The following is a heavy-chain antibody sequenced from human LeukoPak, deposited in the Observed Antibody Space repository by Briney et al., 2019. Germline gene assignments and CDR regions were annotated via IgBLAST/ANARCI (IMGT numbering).Heavy chain of an antibody. Sequence: GGSLRLSCAASGFTFSSYGMHWVRQAPGKGLEWVAVISYDGSNKYYADSVKGRFTISRDNSKNTLYLQMNSLRAEDTAVYYCASISGYGSYYFDYWGRGTLVTVSS. V-gene: IGHV3-30*03. CDR3: ASISGYGSYYFDY. J-gene: IGHJ4*02. D-gene: IGHD5-12*01. CDR1: GFTFSSYG. CDR2: ISYDGSNK.